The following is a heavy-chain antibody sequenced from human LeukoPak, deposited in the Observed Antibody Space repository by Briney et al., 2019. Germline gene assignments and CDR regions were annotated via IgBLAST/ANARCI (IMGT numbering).Heavy chain of an antibody. D-gene: IGHD6-19*01. V-gene: IGHV4-59*01. CDR3: ARDSSGWYKGFFDY. CDR2: IYDSGST. CDR1: GGSIHSFY. Sequence: PSETLSLTCTVSGGSIHSFYWSWIRQPPGKGLEWIGYIYDSGSTNYNPSLESRVTISVDTSKNQFSLKLSSVTAADTAVYYCARDSSGWYKGFFDYWGQGTLVIASS. J-gene: IGHJ4*02.